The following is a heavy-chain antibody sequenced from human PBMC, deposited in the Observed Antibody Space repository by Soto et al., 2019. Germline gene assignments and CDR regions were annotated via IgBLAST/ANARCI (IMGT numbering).Heavy chain of an antibody. Sequence: QVQLQESGPGLVNPSETLSLTCTVSGAPITTTKWWAWVRLPPGKGLEWIGGLSRGDERSSNTSLECRFTMSLGQSNNHFSLKLTSGTGPATAIYYCPMQSISYAWGVWGRGTAVSV. V-gene: IGHV4-4*02. CDR2: LSRGDER. J-gene: IGHJ6*02. CDR1: GAPITTTKW. CDR3: PMQSISYAWGV. D-gene: IGHD3-16*01.